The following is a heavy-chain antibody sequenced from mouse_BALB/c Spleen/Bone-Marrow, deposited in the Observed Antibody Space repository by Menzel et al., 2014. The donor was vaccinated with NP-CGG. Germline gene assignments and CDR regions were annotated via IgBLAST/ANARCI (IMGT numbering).Heavy chain of an antibody. V-gene: IGHV5-9-4*01. CDR2: ISSGGSYT. D-gene: IGHD3-1*01. CDR3: TRDRGDY. CDR1: GFIFSYYA. Sequence: VQLKDSGGGLVKPGGSLKLSCAASGFIFSYYAMSWVRQSPEKRLEWVAEISSGGSYTYYPDTVTGRFTISRDNAKNTLYLEMSSLRSENTAMYYCTRDRGDYWGQGTSVTVSS. J-gene: IGHJ4*01.